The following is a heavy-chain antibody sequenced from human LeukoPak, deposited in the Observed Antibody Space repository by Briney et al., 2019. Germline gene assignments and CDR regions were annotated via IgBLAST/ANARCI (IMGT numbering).Heavy chain of an antibody. J-gene: IGHJ1*01. CDR1: GYTFTGYY. V-gene: IGHV1-2*02. CDR2: INPNSGGT. D-gene: IGHD6-13*01. Sequence: ASVKVSCKASGYTFTGYYMHWVRQAPGQGLEGMGWINPNSGGTNYAQKFQGRVTMTRDTSISTAYMELSRLRSDDTAVYYCATTYSSSFWYFQHWGQGTLVTVSS. CDR3: ATTYSSSFWYFQH.